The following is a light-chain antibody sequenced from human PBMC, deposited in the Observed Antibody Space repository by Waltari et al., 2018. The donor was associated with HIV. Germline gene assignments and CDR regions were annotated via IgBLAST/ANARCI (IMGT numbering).Light chain of an antibody. CDR3: QQYGSTPLT. V-gene: IGKV3-20*01. CDR1: QSVSDDY. J-gene: IGKJ4*01. Sequence: DIVLAQSPGTLSLSPGERATLSCRASQSVSDDYLAWYQQKPGQPPRLLIYGASNRATGIPDRFSGSGSGTDFTLTVSRLEPEDFAVYYCQQYGSTPLTFGGGTKVEIK. CDR2: GAS.